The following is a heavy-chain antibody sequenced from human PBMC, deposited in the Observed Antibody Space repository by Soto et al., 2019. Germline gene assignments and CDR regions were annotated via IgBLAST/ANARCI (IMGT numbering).Heavy chain of an antibody. CDR1: GFTFGDYA. J-gene: IGHJ3*02. V-gene: IGHV3-49*03. CDR2: IRSKAYGGTT. CDR3: TRDGVLRFLEWFQTDAFDI. Sequence: PGGSLRLSCTASGFTFGDYAMSWFRQAPGKGLEWVGFIRSKAYGGTTEYAASVKGRFTISRDDSKSIAYLQMNSLKTEGTAVYYCTRDGVLRFLEWFQTDAFDIWGQGTMVTVSS. D-gene: IGHD3-3*01.